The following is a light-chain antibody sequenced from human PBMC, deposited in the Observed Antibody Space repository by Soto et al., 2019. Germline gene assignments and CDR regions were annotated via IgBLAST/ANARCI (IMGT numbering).Light chain of an antibody. V-gene: IGLV2-14*01. Sequence: QSALTQPASVSGSPGQSITISCTGTSSDVGGYNYVSWYQHHPGKAPKLMIYEVSNRPSRVSNRFSGSESGNTASLTISGLQAEDEADYYCSSYTSSSTLVVFGGGTQLTVL. CDR1: SSDVGGYNY. CDR3: SSYTSSSTLVV. CDR2: EVS. J-gene: IGLJ2*01.